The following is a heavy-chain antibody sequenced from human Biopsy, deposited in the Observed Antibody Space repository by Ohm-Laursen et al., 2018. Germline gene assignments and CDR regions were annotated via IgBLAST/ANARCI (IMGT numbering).Heavy chain of an antibody. J-gene: IGHJ6*02. CDR2: ISYDQITK. CDR3: VKDRGAAGTDYYYGMDV. D-gene: IGHD6-13*01. V-gene: IGHV3-30*18. CDR1: GFTFRTYG. Sequence: SLRLSCAASGFTFRTYGMHWVRLAPGKGLEWVAVISYDQITKHYADSVRGRFTISRDNSKNTLYLQMNSLRAEDTAVFYCVKDRGAAGTDYYYGMDVWGQGALVTVSS.